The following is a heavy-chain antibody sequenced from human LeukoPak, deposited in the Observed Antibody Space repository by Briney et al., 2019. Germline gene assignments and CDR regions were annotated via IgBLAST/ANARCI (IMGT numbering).Heavy chain of an antibody. CDR3: ARHLMVVVVPAASGRGYFDY. J-gene: IGHJ4*01. CDR1: GGSFSGYY. D-gene: IGHD2-2*01. V-gene: IGHV4-34*01. CDR2: INHSGST. Sequence: SETLSLTCAVYGGSFSGYYWSWIRQPPGKGLEWIGEINHSGSTNYNPSLKSRVTISVDTSKNQFSLKLSSVTAADTAVYYCARHLMVVVVPAASGRGYFDYWGHGTLVTVSS.